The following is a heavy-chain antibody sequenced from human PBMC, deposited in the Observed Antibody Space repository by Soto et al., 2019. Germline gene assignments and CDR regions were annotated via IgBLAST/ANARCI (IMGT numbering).Heavy chain of an antibody. Sequence: EVHLVESGGGLVQPGGSLRLSCAASGFPFSNAWINWVRQAPGKGLEWVGRVKGKNDGGTTDFAAPVKGRFAISRDDSKNMVYLEMNSLQTEDTAIYYCTTDSYITSIIVRFDYWGHGTLVTVSS. CDR1: GFPFSNAW. CDR2: VKGKNDGGTT. D-gene: IGHD3-22*01. V-gene: IGHV3-15*07. CDR3: TTDSYITSIIVRFDY. J-gene: IGHJ4*01.